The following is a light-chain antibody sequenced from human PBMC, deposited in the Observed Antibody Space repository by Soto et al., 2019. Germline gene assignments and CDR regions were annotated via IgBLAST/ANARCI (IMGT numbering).Light chain of an antibody. CDR2: GAS. J-gene: IGKJ5*01. V-gene: IGKV3-20*01. CDR1: QSVSSSY. Sequence: SPGTLSVSPGERATLSCRASQSVSSSYLAWYQQKPGQAPRLLIYGASSRATGIPDRFSGSGSGTDFTLTISRLEPEDFAVYYFQQYGSSRPINFGQGTRLEPK. CDR3: QQYGSSRPIN.